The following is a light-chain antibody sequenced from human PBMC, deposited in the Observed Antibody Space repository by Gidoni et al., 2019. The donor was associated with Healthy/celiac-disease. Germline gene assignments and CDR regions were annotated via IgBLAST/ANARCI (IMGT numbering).Light chain of an antibody. CDR2: DAS. CDR1: QSVSSY. V-gene: IGKV3-11*01. J-gene: IGKJ2*01. Sequence: EIVLTQSPATLSLSPGDRATLSCRASQSVSSYLAWYQQKPGQAPRLLIYDASNRATGIPARFSGSGSGTDFTLPISSLGPEDFAVYYCRQRSNWPPYTFGQGTKLEIK. CDR3: RQRSNWPPYT.